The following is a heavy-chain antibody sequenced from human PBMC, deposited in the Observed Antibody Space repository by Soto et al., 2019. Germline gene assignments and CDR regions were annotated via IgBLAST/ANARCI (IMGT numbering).Heavy chain of an antibody. D-gene: IGHD5-18*01. V-gene: IGHV4-31*03. J-gene: IGHJ6*02. CDR3: ARDRRMVTNLGGYYYYSMDV. CDR2: SYHSVTP. CDR1: GGSISSGVYY. Sequence: QVQLQESGPGLVKPSQTLSLTCTVSGGSISSGVYYWSWILQHPGGGLEWIGYSYHSVTPYYNPSRKSRLTISVDTSKNQFSLKVPSVTAADTAVYYCARDRRMVTNLGGYYYYSMDVWGQGTTVTVSS.